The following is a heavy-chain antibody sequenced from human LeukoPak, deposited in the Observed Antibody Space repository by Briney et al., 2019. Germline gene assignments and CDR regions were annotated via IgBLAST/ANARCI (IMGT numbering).Heavy chain of an antibody. D-gene: IGHD6-13*01. CDR3: ARVAAAGTPDKYYYYYYMDV. V-gene: IGHV1-69*05. J-gene: IGHJ6*03. Sequence: SVKVSCKASGGTFSSYAISWVRQAPGQRLEWMGGIIPIFGTANYAQKFQGRVTITTDESTSTAYMELSSLRSEDTAVYYCARVAAAGTPDKYYYYYYMDVWGKGTTVTVSS. CDR2: IIPIFGTA. CDR1: GGTFSSYA.